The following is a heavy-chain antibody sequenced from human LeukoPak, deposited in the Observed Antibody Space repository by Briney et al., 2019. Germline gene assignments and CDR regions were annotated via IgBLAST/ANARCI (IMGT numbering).Heavy chain of an antibody. Sequence: PGGSLRLSCAASGYTFSSYSINWVRQAPGKGLEWVSSISSNSSYIYYADSVKGRFTISRDNARNSLYLQMNSLRAEDTAVYYCARPAGSWFDPWGQGTLVTVSS. CDR3: ARPAGSWFDP. J-gene: IGHJ5*02. CDR1: GYTFSSYS. V-gene: IGHV3-21*01. CDR2: ISSNSSYI. D-gene: IGHD3-10*01.